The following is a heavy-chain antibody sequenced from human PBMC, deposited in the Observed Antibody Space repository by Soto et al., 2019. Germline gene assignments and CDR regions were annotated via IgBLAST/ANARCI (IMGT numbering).Heavy chain of an antibody. CDR3: ARERGGGITMTAPIARWFDP. D-gene: IGHD3-22*01. Sequence: SETLSLTCAVSGGSISSSNWWSWVRQPPGKGLEWIGEIYHSGSTNYNPSLKSRVTISVDKSKNQFSLKLSSVTAADTAVYYCARERGGGITMTAPIARWFDPWGQGTLVTVSS. V-gene: IGHV4-4*02. CDR1: GGSISSSNW. J-gene: IGHJ5*02. CDR2: IYHSGST.